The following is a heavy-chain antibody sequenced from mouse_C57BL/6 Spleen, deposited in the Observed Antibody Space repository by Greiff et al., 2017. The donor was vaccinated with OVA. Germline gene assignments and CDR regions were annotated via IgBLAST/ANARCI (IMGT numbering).Heavy chain of an antibody. CDR3: ARITTVVPLYAMDY. V-gene: IGHV5-17*01. Sequence: EVKLMESGGGLVKPGGSLKLSCAASGFTFSDYGMHWVRQAPEKGLEWVAYISSGSSTIYYADTVKGRFTISRDNAKNTLFLQMTSLRSEDTAMYYCARITTVVPLYAMDYWGQGTSVTVSS. CDR2: ISSGSSTI. CDR1: GFTFSDYG. D-gene: IGHD1-1*01. J-gene: IGHJ4*01.